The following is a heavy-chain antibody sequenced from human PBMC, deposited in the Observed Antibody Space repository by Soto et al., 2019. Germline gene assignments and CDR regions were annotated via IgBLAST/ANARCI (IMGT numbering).Heavy chain of an antibody. CDR3: ARDGARNTAMVTSSYYYMDV. Sequence: SETLSLTCTVSGGSISSYYWSWIRQPPGKGLEWIGYIYYSGSTNYNPSLKSRVTISVDTSKNQFSLKLSSVTAADTAVYYCARDGARNTAMVTSSYYYMDVWGKGTTVTVSS. J-gene: IGHJ6*03. D-gene: IGHD5-18*01. CDR2: IYYSGST. CDR1: GGSISSYY. V-gene: IGHV4-59*01.